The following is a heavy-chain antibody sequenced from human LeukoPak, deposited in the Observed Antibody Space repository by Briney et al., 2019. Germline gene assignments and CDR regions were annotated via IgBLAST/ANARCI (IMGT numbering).Heavy chain of an antibody. V-gene: IGHV1-69*05. CDR2: IIPIFGTA. J-gene: IGHJ4*02. CDR1: GGTFSSYA. D-gene: IGHD3-3*01. CDR3: ARVRITIFGVVTPPAFDY. Sequence: SVKVSCKASGGTFSSYAISWVRQAPGQGLEWMGGIIPIFGTANYAQKFQGRVTITTDESTSTAYMELSSLRSEDTAVYYCARVRITIFGVVTPPAFDYWGQGTLVTVSS.